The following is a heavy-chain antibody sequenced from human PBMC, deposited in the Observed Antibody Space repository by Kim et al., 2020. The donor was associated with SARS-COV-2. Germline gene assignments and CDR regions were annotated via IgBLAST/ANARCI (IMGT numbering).Heavy chain of an antibody. D-gene: IGHD6-13*01. CDR2: IKSKTDGGTT. J-gene: IGHJ6*02. CDR3: TTDSSSSWSTLYYYYYGMDV. V-gene: IGHV3-15*01. Sequence: GGSLRLSCAASGFTFSNAWMSWVRQAPGKGLEWVGRIKSKTDGGTTDYAAPVKGRFTISRDDSKNTLYLQMNSLKTEDTAVYYCTTDSSSSWSTLYYYYYGMDVWGQGTTVTVSS. CDR1: GFTFSNAW.